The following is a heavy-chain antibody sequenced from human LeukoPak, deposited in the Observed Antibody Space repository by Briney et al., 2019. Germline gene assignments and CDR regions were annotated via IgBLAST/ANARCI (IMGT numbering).Heavy chain of an antibody. CDR1: GYTFTSYG. CDR2: ISAYNGNT. V-gene: IGHV1-18*04. Sequence: GASVKVSCKASGYTFTSYGISWVRQAPGQGLECMGWISAYNGNTNYAQKLQGRVTMTTDTSTSTAYMELRSLRSDDTAVYYCARGGYDILTGSYYFDYWGQGTLVTVSS. J-gene: IGHJ4*02. CDR3: ARGGYDILTGSYYFDY. D-gene: IGHD3-9*01.